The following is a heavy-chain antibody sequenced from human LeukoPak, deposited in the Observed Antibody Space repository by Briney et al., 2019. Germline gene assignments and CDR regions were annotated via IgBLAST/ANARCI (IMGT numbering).Heavy chain of an antibody. CDR3: ARDGFDY. CDR1: GFTFSSYW. V-gene: IGHV3-7*01. Sequence: GGSLRLSCVASGFTFSSYWMSWVRQAPGKGLEWVANIKQDGSEKYYVDSVKGRFTISRDNAKNSLYLQMNSLRAEDTAVYYCARDGFDYWGQGTLVTVSS. J-gene: IGHJ4*02. CDR2: IKQDGSEK.